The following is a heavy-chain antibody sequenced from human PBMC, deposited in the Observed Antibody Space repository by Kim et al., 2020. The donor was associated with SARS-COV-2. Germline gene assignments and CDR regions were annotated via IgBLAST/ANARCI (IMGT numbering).Heavy chain of an antibody. V-gene: IGHV4-4*02. Sequence: PSLKSRVTISVDKSKNQFSLKLSSVTAADTAVYDCASLTYNWNDRGWFDPWGQGTLVTVSS. D-gene: IGHD1-20*01. J-gene: IGHJ5*02. CDR3: ASLTYNWNDRGWFDP.